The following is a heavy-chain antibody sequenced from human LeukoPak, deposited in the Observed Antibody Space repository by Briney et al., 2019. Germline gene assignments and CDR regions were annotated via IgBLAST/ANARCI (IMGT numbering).Heavy chain of an antibody. CDR2: INHSGST. CDR1: GGSISSYY. J-gene: IGHJ5*02. V-gene: IGHV4-34*01. D-gene: IGHD5-18*01. CDR3: ARGDDTDTNWFDP. Sequence: SETLSLTCTVSGGSISSYYWSWIRQPPGKGLEWIGEINHSGSTNYNPSLKSRVTISVDTSKNQFSLKLSSVTAADTAVYYCARGDDTDTNWFDPWGQGTLVTVSS.